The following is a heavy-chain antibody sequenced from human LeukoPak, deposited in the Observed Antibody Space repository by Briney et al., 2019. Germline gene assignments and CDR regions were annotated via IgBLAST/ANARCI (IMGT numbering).Heavy chain of an antibody. Sequence: AASVKVSCKASGYTFTGYYMHWVRQAPGQGLEWMGWINPNSGGTNYAQKFQGRVTISRDNAKNSLYLQMNSLRAEDTAVYYCARQISRRAYYYDSSGYGTDAFDIWGQGTMVTVSS. J-gene: IGHJ3*02. CDR3: ARQISRRAYYYDSSGYGTDAFDI. V-gene: IGHV1-2*02. CDR1: GYTFTGYY. D-gene: IGHD3-22*01. CDR2: INPNSGGT.